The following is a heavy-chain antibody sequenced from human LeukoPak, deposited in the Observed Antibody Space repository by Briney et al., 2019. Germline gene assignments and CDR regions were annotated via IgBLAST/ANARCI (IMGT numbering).Heavy chain of an antibody. D-gene: IGHD3-10*01. CDR1: GFSVNDNY. Sequence: PGGSLRLSCAASGFSVNDNYMSWVRRAPGKGLEWVSVIYSGGSTYYADSVKGRFTISRDSSKNTLYLQMNSLRAEDTAVYYCAGGTYYGSGSRPGYFDYWGQGTLVTVSS. J-gene: IGHJ4*02. CDR3: AGGTYYGSGSRPGYFDY. V-gene: IGHV3-53*01. CDR2: IYSGGST.